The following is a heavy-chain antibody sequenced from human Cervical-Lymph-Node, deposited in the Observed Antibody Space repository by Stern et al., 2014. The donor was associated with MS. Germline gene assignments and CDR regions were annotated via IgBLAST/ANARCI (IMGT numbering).Heavy chain of an antibody. CDR1: GFTFAGHA. Sequence: VQLVESGAGLVQPGRSLRLSCAASGFTFAGHAMHWVRQGPEQGLEGVSCISWNNANAAYADSLQSRFTIASDHAKKTLYLHMNSLGADDTALYYCVKDVDSSVAVSFDYWGHGTLVTVSS. V-gene: IGHV3-9*01. J-gene: IGHJ4*01. CDR2: ISWNNANA. D-gene: IGHD6-6*01. CDR3: VKDVDSSVAVSFDY.